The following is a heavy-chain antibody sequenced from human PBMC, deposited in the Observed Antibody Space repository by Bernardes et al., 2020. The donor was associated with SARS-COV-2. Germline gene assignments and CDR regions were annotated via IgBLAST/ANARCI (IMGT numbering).Heavy chain of an antibody. CDR1: GHTLTGNS. CDR2: IDPSSGGT. V-gene: IGHV1-2*02. CDR3: ARGYSFDAYDI. D-gene: IGHD6-13*01. J-gene: IGHJ3*02. Sequence: ASVKVSCKASGHTLTGNSIHWVRQAPGQGLEWMGWIDPSSGGTKYAQKFQGRVTMTRDTSSSTAYMELNRLRSDDTAVYYCARGYSFDAYDIWGQGTMVTVSS.